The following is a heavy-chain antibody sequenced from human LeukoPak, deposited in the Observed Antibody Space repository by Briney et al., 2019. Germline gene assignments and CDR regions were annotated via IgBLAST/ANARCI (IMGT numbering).Heavy chain of an antibody. CDR3: ARGAGSYGSAFDI. Sequence: ASVKVSCKASEYTFTDYYMHWVRQAPGQGLEWMGRISPKSGGTNYAQKFQGRVTMTRDTSITTAYMELTRLRSDDTAVYYCARGAGSYGSAFDIWGQGTMVIVSS. V-gene: IGHV1-2*06. CDR1: EYTFTDYY. CDR2: ISPKSGGT. D-gene: IGHD1-26*01. J-gene: IGHJ3*02.